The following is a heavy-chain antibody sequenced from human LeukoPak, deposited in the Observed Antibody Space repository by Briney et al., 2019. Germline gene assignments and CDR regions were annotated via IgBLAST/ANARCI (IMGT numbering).Heavy chain of an antibody. CDR2: ISTYDGTT. CDR3: ARDQPRRGPGNHDY. Sequence: ASVKVSYKASVYTFTTYGINWVRQAPGQGLEWLGWISTYDGTTKYAQKLRDRVTMLREISTSTVYMELRSLRSDDTAVYYCARDQPRRGPGNHDYWGQGTLVIVS. CDR1: VYTFTTYG. J-gene: IGHJ4*02. D-gene: IGHD1-26*01. V-gene: IGHV1-18*01.